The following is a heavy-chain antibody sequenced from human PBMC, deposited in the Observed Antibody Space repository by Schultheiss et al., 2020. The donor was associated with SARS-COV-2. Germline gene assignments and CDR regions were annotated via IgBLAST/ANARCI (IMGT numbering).Heavy chain of an antibody. CDR2: IYSAGST. Sequence: GGSLRLSCAASGLSVSSNYMSWVRQAPGKGLEWVSVIYSAGSTYYADSVKGRFTISRDNAKNSLYLQMNSLRGEDTAVYYCAKDHRSPYLNWYFDLWGRGTLVTVSS. V-gene: IGHV3-53*01. J-gene: IGHJ2*01. CDR1: GLSVSSNY. D-gene: IGHD2-8*01. CDR3: AKDHRSPYLNWYFDL.